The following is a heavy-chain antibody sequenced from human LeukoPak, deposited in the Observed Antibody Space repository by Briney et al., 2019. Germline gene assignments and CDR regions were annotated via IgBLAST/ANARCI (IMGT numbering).Heavy chain of an antibody. CDR1: GFTFSSYG. V-gene: IGHV3-30*02. D-gene: IGHD2-2*01. CDR2: IRYDGSNK. Sequence: GGSLRLSCAASGFTFSSYGMHWVRQAPGKGLEWVAFIRYDGSNKYYADSVKGRFTISRDNSKNTLYLQMNSLRAEDTAVYYCATKAEEDIVVVPAAIGYWGQGTLVTVSS. CDR3: ATKAEEDIVVVPAAIGY. J-gene: IGHJ4*02.